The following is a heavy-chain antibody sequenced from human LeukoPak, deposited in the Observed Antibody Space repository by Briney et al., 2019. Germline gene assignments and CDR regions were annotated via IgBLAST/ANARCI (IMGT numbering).Heavy chain of an antibody. D-gene: IGHD3-16*01. Sequence: GGSLRLSCAASGFTFSSYAMSWVRQAPGKGLVWVSSISSSSSYICYADSVKGRFTISRDNAKNSLYQQMNSLRAEDTAVYYCARGPGLRHFDYWGQGTLVTVSS. V-gene: IGHV3-21*01. J-gene: IGHJ4*02. CDR3: ARGPGLRHFDY. CDR1: GFTFSSYA. CDR2: ISSSSSYI.